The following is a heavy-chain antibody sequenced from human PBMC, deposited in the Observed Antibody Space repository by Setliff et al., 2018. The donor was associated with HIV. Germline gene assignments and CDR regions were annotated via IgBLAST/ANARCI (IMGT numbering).Heavy chain of an antibody. CDR3: ARVGYHGSGRYSFDY. V-gene: IGHV4-61*02. Sequence: SETLSLTCTVSGGSISSGSYYWSWIRQPAGKGLEWIGRIYTSVSTNYNPSLKSRVTISVDTSKNQFSLKLSSVTAADTAVYYCARVGYHGSGRYSFDYWGQGTLVTVSS. D-gene: IGHD3-10*01. CDR1: GGSISSGSYY. CDR2: IYTSVST. J-gene: IGHJ4*02.